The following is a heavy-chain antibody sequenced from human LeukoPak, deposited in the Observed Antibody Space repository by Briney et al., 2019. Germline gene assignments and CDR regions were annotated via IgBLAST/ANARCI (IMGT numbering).Heavy chain of an antibody. Sequence: GGSLRLSCAASGFTFSTYGMYWVRQAPGKGLEFVSAISERDGATSYTESVKGRFTISRDNSKNTLFLQMNSLRAEDTAIYYCAKRGEWQLTKASLDSWGQGTLVTVSS. CDR3: AKRGEWQLTKASLDS. CDR1: GFTFSTYG. D-gene: IGHD3-3*01. CDR2: ISERDGAT. V-gene: IGHV3-23*01. J-gene: IGHJ4*02.